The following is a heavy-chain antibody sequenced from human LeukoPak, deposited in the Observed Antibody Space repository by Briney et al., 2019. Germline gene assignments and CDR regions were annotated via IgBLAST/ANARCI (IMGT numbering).Heavy chain of an antibody. CDR3: AKDTNYYDSSGYYLYDYFDY. J-gene: IGHJ4*02. D-gene: IGHD3-22*01. CDR1: GFTFSSYA. V-gene: IGHV3-23*01. Sequence: GGSLRLSCAASGFTFSSYAMSWVRQASGKGLEWVSAISGSGGSTYYADSVKGRFTISRDNSKNTLYLQMNSLRAEDTAVYYCAKDTNYYDSSGYYLYDYFDYWGQGTLVTVSS. CDR2: ISGSGGST.